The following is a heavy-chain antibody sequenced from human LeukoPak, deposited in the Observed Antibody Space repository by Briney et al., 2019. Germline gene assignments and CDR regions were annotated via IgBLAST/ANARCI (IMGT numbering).Heavy chain of an antibody. J-gene: IGHJ5*02. CDR3: AKDGGHNGYYDFWSGSLRGWFDP. D-gene: IGHD3-3*01. Sequence: GGSLRLSCAASGFTFDDYAMHWVRQAPGKGLEWVSLISGDGGSTYYADSVKGRFTISRDNSKNYLYLQMNSLRTEDTALYYCAKDGGHNGYYDFWSGSLRGWFDPWGQGTLVTVSS. CDR2: ISGDGGST. V-gene: IGHV3-43*02. CDR1: GFTFDDYA.